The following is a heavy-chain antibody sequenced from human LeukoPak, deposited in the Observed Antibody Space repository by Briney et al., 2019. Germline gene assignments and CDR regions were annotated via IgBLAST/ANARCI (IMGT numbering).Heavy chain of an antibody. CDR1: GFTVRTYY. CDR3: AKEAHLYDILTGYHYYFDY. D-gene: IGHD3-9*01. J-gene: IGHJ4*02. Sequence: GGSLRLSCAASGFTVRTYYMNWVRQAPGKGLEWVSVIYSGDSTYYADSVKGRFTISRDNSKNTLYLQMNSLRAEDTAVYYCAKEAHLYDILTGYHYYFDYWGQGTLVTVSS. CDR2: IYSGDST. V-gene: IGHV3-53*01.